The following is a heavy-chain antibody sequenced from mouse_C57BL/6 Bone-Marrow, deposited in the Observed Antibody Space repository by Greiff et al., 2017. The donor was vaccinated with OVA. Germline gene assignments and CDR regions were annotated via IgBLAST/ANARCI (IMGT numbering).Heavy chain of an antibody. Sequence: ESGPGLVKPSQSLSLTCSVTGYSITSGYYRNWIRQFPGNKLEWMGYISYDGSNNYNPSLKNRISITRDTSKNQFFLKLNSVTTEDTATCYCARGHYSTPFAYWGQGTLVTVSA. CDR3: ARGHYSTPFAY. V-gene: IGHV3-6*01. CDR2: ISYDGSN. J-gene: IGHJ3*01. D-gene: IGHD2-5*01. CDR1: GYSITSGYY.